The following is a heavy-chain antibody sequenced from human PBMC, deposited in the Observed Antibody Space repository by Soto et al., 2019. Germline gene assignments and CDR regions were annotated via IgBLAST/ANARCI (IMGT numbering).Heavy chain of an antibody. Sequence: GESLKISCKGSGYSFTSYWIGWVRQMPGKGLEWMGIIYPGDSDTRYSPSFQGQVTISADKSISTAYLQWSSLKASDTAMYYCARSSDLLGYCSGGSCPSFDYWGQGTLVTVSS. V-gene: IGHV5-51*01. CDR1: GYSFTSYW. D-gene: IGHD2-15*01. CDR3: ARSSDLLGYCSGGSCPSFDY. J-gene: IGHJ4*02. CDR2: IYPGDSDT.